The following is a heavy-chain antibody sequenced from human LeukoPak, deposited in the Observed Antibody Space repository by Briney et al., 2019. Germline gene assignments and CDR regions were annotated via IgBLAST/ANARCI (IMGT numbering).Heavy chain of an antibody. V-gene: IGHV1-69*05. J-gene: IGHJ6*03. CDR2: IIPIFGTA. Sequence: SVKVSCKASGGTFSSYAISWVRQAPGQGLEWMGGIIPIFGTANYAQKFQGRVTITTDESTSTAYMELSSLRSEDTAVYYCAREGKHSNSRYAQYYYMDVWGKGTTVTVSS. CDR1: GGTFSSYA. CDR3: AREGKHSNSRYAQYYYMDV. D-gene: IGHD4-11*01.